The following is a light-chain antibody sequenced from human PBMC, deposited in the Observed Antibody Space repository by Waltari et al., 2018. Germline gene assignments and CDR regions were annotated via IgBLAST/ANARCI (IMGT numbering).Light chain of an antibody. CDR2: RAS. CDR1: QGICNW. Sequence: DLQMTQSPCSLSASGGDSVNITCRASQGICNWLAWYQQKPGKAPNLLIYRASNLETGVPSRFSGSGSGTDFTLTISSLQPEDIATYYCQQHDNSPPTFGQGTKVEIK. V-gene: IGKV1-33*01. J-gene: IGKJ1*01. CDR3: QQHDNSPPT.